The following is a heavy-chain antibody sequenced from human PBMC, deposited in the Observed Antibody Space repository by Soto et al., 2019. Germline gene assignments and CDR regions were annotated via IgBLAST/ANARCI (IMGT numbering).Heavy chain of an antibody. CDR1: GFTFSSYA. CDR3: AKVLDESMIVNGYLY. CDR2: IGGSGDST. D-gene: IGHD3-9*01. V-gene: IGHV3-23*01. J-gene: IGHJ4*02. Sequence: GGSLRLSCAASGFTFSSYALSWVRQAPGKGLEWVSAIGGSGDSTYYADSVKGRFTISRDNSRNTLYLQVNSLRAEDTAVYYCAKVLDESMIVNGYLYWGQGTLVTVS.